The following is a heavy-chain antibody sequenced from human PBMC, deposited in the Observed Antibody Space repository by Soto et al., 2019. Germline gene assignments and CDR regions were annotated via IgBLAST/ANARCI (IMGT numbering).Heavy chain of an antibody. CDR1: GYTFTSYG. CDR3: ARGQDDPIHGSWFDP. J-gene: IGHJ5*02. Sequence: ASVKVSCKASGYTFTSYGISWVRQAPGQGLEWMGWISAYNGNTNYAQKLQGRVTMTTDTSTSTAYMELRSLRSDDTAVYYCARGQDDPIHGSWFDPWGQGTLVTVSS. D-gene: IGHD3-3*01. V-gene: IGHV1-18*01. CDR2: ISAYNGNT.